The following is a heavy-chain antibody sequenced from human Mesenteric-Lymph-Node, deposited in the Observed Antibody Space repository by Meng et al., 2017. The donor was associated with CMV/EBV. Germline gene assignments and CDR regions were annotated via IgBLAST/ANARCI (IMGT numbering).Heavy chain of an antibody. CDR2: INQDGSEK. J-gene: IGHJ4*02. V-gene: IGHV3-7*01. CDR1: GFTFSSYW. D-gene: IGHD3-3*01. CDR3: ARVGYDFWSGNGDY. Sequence: GGSLRLSCAASGFTFSSYWMSWVRQPPGKGLEWVANINQDGSEKYYVDSVKGRFTISRDNAKNSLDLQMNSLRDEDTAVYYCARVGYDFWSGNGDYWGQGTLVTVSS.